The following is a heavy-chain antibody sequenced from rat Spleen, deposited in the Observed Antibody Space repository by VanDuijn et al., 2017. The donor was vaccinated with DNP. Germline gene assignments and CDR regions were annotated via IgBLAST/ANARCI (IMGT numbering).Heavy chain of an antibody. D-gene: IGHD1-10*01. J-gene: IGHJ3*01. CDR3: ASLNNYNWFAY. CDR1: GFTFSDYY. V-gene: IGHV5-7*01. Sequence: EVRLVESGGDLVQPGRSLKLSCAASGFTFSDYYMAWVRQAPKKGLEWVAYISYDGGSTYNGDSVKGRFTISRDNAKSTLYLQMDSLRSEDTATYYCASLNNYNWFAYWGQGTLVTVSS. CDR2: ISYDGGST.